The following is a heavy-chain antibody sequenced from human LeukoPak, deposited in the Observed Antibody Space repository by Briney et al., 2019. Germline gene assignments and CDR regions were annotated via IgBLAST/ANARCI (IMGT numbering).Heavy chain of an antibody. Sequence: RSGGSLRLSCAASGFTFRVYWMHWVRQAPGKGPVWVSRIKTDGSITDYADSVKGRFTISRDNAKNTLYLQMNSLRAEDTAVYYCAKGGRFWDGSRGPSGMDYWGQGTLVTVSS. J-gene: IGHJ4*02. CDR3: AKGGRFWDGSRGPSGMDY. CDR2: IKTDGSIT. CDR1: GFTFRVYW. V-gene: IGHV3-74*01. D-gene: IGHD3-10*01.